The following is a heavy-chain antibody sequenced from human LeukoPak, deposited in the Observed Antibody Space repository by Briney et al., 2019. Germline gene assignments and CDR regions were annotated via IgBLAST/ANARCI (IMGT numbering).Heavy chain of an antibody. CDR3: AKTISSGYFPFFDY. J-gene: IGHJ4*02. CDR1: GFTFSSYA. D-gene: IGHD6-25*01. CDR2: ISYDGNNK. Sequence: GGSLRLSCAASGFTFSSYAIHWVRQAPGKGLEWVAVISYDGNNKYYAESLKGRFTISRDNSKNTLSLQMNSLRAEDTAVYSCAKTISSGYFPFFDYWGQGTLVAVSS. V-gene: IGHV3-30*18.